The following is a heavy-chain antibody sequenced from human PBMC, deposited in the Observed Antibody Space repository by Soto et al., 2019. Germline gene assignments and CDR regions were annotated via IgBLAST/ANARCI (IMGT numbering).Heavy chain of an antibody. V-gene: IGHV4-4*02. CDR1: GGSISSSNW. D-gene: IGHD3-22*01. CDR2: IYHSGST. Sequence: PSETLSLTCAVSGGSISSSNWWSWVRQPPGKGLECIGEIYHSGSTNYNPSLKSRVTISVDKSKNQFSLKLSSVTAADTAVYYCARDGGYYDSSGYRRNAFDIWGQGTMVTVSS. J-gene: IGHJ3*02. CDR3: ARDGGYYDSSGYRRNAFDI.